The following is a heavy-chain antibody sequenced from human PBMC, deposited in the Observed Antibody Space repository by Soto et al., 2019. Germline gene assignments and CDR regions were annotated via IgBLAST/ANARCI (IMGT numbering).Heavy chain of an antibody. CDR3: AREQQLVYDYYYYYYMDV. J-gene: IGHJ6*03. Sequence: QVQLVESGGGVVQPGRSLRLSCAASGFTFSSYGMHWVRQAPGKGLEWVAVIWYDGSNKYYADSVKGRFTISRDNSKNTLYLQMNSLRAEDTAVYYCAREQQLVYDYYYYYYMDVWGKGTTVTVSS. CDR2: IWYDGSNK. CDR1: GFTFSSYG. D-gene: IGHD6-13*01. V-gene: IGHV3-33*01.